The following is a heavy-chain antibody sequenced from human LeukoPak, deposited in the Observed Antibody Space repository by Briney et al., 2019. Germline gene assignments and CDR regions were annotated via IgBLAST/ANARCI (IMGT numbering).Heavy chain of an antibody. J-gene: IGHJ4*02. CDR1: GYTFTGYY. V-gene: IGHV1-2*06. D-gene: IGHD6-13*01. CDR3: AGVLRAAAGTIDY. CDR2: INPNSGGT. Sequence: GASVKVSCKASGYTFTGYYMHWVRQAPGQGLEWMGRINPNSGGTNYAQKFQGRVTMTRDTSISTAYMELSRLRSDDTAVYYCAGVLRAAAGTIDYWGQGTLVTVSS.